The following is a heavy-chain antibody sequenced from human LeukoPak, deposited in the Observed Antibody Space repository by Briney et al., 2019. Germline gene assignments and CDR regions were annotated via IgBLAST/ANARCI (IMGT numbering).Heavy chain of an antibody. D-gene: IGHD3-3*01. CDR1: GFTFSSYA. CDR2: ISGSGGST. V-gene: IGHV3-23*01. CDR3: AKSPFSGEWLYSPNYYYYYYMDV. Sequence: GGSLRLSCAASGFTFSSYAMSWVRQAPGKGLEWVSAISGSGGSTYYADSVKGRFTISRDNSKNTLYLQMNSLRAEDTAVYYCAKSPFSGEWLYSPNYYYYYYMDVWGKGATVTVSS. J-gene: IGHJ6*03.